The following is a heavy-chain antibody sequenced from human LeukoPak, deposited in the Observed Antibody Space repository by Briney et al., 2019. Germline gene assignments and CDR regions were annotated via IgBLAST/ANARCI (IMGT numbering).Heavy chain of an antibody. CDR1: GFIFRNYA. D-gene: IGHD3-10*01. V-gene: IGHV3-23*01. CDR3: AKLIRGVIIYYYYGMDV. Sequence: GGSLRLSCAASGFIFRNYAMNWVRQASGKGLEWVSAISGSGGSTYYADSVKGRFTISRDNSKNTLYLQMNSLRAEDTAVYYCAKLIRGVIIYYYYGMDVWGQGTTVTVSS. J-gene: IGHJ6*02. CDR2: ISGSGGST.